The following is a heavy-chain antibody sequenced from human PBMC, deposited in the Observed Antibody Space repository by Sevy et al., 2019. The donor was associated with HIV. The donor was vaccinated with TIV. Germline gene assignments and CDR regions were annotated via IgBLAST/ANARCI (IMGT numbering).Heavy chain of an antibody. J-gene: IGHJ6*02. CDR3: ARAGGNYYYGSGPTPNYYYYYGMDV. V-gene: IGHV4-31*03. D-gene: IGHD3-10*01. CDR2: IYYSGST. CDR1: GGSISSGGYY. Sequence: SETLSLTCTVSGGSISSGGYYWSWIGQHPGKGLEWIGYIYYSGSTYYNPSLKSRVTISVDTSKNQFSLKLSSVTAADTAVYYCARAGGNYYYGSGPTPNYYYYYGMDVWGQGTTVTVSS.